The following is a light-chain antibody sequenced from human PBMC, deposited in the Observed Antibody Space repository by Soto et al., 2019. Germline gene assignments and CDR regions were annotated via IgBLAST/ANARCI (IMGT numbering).Light chain of an antibody. Sequence: DFQLTQSPSFLSASVGDRLTITCRASQDIRSSLAWYQHKPGKAPNLLIYTVSTLQSGVPSRFSGRRSGTEFTLTISSLQPEDFATYYCQQFNSSPFTFGGGTKVEI. CDR2: TVS. CDR3: QQFNSSPFT. CDR1: QDIRSS. V-gene: IGKV1-9*01. J-gene: IGKJ4*01.